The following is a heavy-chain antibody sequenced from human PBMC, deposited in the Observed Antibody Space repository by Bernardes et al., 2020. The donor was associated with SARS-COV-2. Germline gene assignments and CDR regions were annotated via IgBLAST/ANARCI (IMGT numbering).Heavy chain of an antibody. CDR3: ARESIVWSNAFDY. D-gene: IGHD3-22*01. CDR1: GFTFSSDS. J-gene: IGHJ4*02. Sequence: GGSLRLSCAASGFTFSSDSMNWVLQAPGKGLEWVSYINSSSSTIYYADSVKGRFTISRDNAKNSLYLQMNSLRAEDTAVYYCARESIVWSNAFDYWGQGTLVTVSS. V-gene: IGHV3-48*01. CDR2: INSSSSTI.